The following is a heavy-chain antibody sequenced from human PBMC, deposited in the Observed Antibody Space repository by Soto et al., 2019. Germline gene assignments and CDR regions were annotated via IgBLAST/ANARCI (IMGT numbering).Heavy chain of an antibody. CDR3: ARHPDCIRTSCFFDY. CDR1: GGSISTYS. D-gene: IGHD2-2*01. Sequence: SETLSLTCTVSGGSISTYSWNWIRQPPGKRLEWIGYIYTSGSTNYNPFLKSRVTISVDTSKNQFSLKLSSVTAADTAVYYCARHPDCIRTSCFFDYWGQGTLVTVSS. J-gene: IGHJ4*02. CDR2: IYTSGST. V-gene: IGHV4-59*08.